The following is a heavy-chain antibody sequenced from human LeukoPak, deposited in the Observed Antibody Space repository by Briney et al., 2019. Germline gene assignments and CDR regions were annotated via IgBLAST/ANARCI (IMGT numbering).Heavy chain of an antibody. J-gene: IGHJ4*02. Sequence: GGSLRLSCAASGFTFSSYGMHWVRQAPGKGLEWVAFIRYDGSNKYYADSVKGRFTISRDNSKNTLYLQMNSLRAEDTAVYYCAKVVIAVAAGRVGYFDYWGQGTLVAVSS. CDR1: GFTFSSYG. CDR3: AKVVIAVAAGRVGYFDY. D-gene: IGHD6-19*01. V-gene: IGHV3-30*02. CDR2: IRYDGSNK.